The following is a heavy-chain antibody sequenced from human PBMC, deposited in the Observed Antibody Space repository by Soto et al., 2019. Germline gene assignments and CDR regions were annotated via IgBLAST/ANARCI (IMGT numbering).Heavy chain of an antibody. J-gene: IGHJ3*02. V-gene: IGHV3-9*01. Sequence: EVQLVESGGGLVQPGRSLRLSCAASGFTFDDYAMHWVRQAPGKGLEWVSGISWNSGSIGYADSVKGRFTISRDNAKNSLYLQMNSLRAEDTALYYCAKDSCSGGSCHAAFDIWGRGTMVTVSS. CDR3: AKDSCSGGSCHAAFDI. CDR1: GFTFDDYA. D-gene: IGHD2-15*01. CDR2: ISWNSGSI.